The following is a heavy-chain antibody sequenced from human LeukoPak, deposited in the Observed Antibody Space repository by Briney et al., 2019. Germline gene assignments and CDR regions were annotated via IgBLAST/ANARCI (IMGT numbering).Heavy chain of an antibody. CDR2: ISYDGSNK. V-gene: IGHV3-30*03. J-gene: IGHJ6*02. D-gene: IGHD2-2*01. CDR1: GFTFSSYG. Sequence: GGSLRLSCAASGFTFSSYGMHWVRQAPGKGLEWVAVISYDGSNKYYADSVKGRSTISRDNAKNSLYLQMNSLRAEDTAVYYCARALGDQPNYYYGMDVWGQGTTVTVSS. CDR3: ARALGDQPNYYYGMDV.